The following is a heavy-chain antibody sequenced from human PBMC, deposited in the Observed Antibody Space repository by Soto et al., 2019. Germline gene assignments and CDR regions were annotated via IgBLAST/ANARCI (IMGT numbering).Heavy chain of an antibody. Sequence: PSETLSLTCAVSGGSISSGGYSWSWIRQPPGKGLEWIGYIYHSGSTYYNPSLKSRVTISVDTSKNQFSLKLSSVTAADTAVYYCARGEAAPEVWGQGTLVTVSS. CDR2: IYHSGST. V-gene: IGHV4-30-2*01. D-gene: IGHD6-25*01. J-gene: IGHJ4*02. CDR1: GGSISSGGYS. CDR3: ARGEAAPEV.